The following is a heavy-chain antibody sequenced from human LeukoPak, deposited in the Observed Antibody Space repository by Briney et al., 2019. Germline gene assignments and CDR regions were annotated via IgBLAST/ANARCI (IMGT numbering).Heavy chain of an antibody. CDR1: GGSISGYY. CDR3: ARGSSSWYNYAFDI. V-gene: IGHV4-59*01. CDR2: IYYSGTT. D-gene: IGHD6-13*01. Sequence: SETLSLTCTVSGGSISGYYWSWIRQPPRKGLEWIGYIYYSGTTNYNPSLKSRVTISVDTSKNQFSLKLSSVTAADTAVYYCARGSSSWYNYAFDIWGQGTVVTVSS. J-gene: IGHJ3*02.